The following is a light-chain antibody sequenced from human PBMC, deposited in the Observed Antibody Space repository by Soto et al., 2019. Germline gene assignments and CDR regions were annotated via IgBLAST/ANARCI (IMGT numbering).Light chain of an antibody. CDR1: SSDVGGYNY. CDR2: DVS. Sequence: QSVLTQPRSVSGSPGQSVTISCTGTSSDVGGYNYVSWYQQHPGKAPKLMIYDVSKRPSGVPGRFSGSKSGNTASLTISGLQAEDEADYYCCSYAGSNWVFGGGTKVTVL. V-gene: IGLV2-11*01. J-gene: IGLJ3*02. CDR3: CSYAGSNWV.